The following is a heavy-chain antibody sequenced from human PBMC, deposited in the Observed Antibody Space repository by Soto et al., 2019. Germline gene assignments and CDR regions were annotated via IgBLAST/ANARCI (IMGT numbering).Heavy chain of an antibody. CDR3: AQQNSRGIDD. J-gene: IGHJ4*02. CDR2: IYWDDDK. Sequence: QITLKESGPTLVKPTQTLTLTCTFSGFSLSTSGMGVDWIRQPPGKALEWLALIYWDDDKRYSPSLKNRLTITKDTSKNQVVLTMTNMDPVDTGTYYCAQQNSRGIDDWGQGTLVTVSS. D-gene: IGHD4-4*01. V-gene: IGHV2-5*02. CDR1: GFSLSTSGMG.